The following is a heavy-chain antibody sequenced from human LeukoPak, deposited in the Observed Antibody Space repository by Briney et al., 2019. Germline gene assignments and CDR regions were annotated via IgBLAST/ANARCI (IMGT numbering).Heavy chain of an antibody. CDR1: GGTFSSYA. Sequence: ASVKVSCKASGGTFSSYAISWVRQAPGQGLEWMGGIIPIFGTANYAQKFQGRVTITADESTSTAYMELSSLRSEDTAVYYCARDYYDSSGYYLGDYYYYYMDVWGKGTTVTISS. CDR3: ARDYYDSSGYYLGDYYYYYMDV. V-gene: IGHV1-69*13. CDR2: IIPIFGTA. J-gene: IGHJ6*03. D-gene: IGHD3-22*01.